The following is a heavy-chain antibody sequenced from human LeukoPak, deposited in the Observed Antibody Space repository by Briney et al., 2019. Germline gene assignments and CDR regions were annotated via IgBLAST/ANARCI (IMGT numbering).Heavy chain of an antibody. Sequence: SETLSLTCTVSGGSISGDHGNWIRQPPGKGLEWIGYVYSSGNTNYTPSLKSRVTISIDTSKNQFSLKLSSVTAADTAVYYCARRNDFGIWGQGTMVTVSS. J-gene: IGHJ3*02. CDR3: ARRNDFGI. CDR1: GGSISGDH. V-gene: IGHV4-59*08. CDR2: VYSSGNT.